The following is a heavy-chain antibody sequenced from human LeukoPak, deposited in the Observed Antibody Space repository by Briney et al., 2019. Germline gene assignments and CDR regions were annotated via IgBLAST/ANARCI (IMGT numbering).Heavy chain of an antibody. CDR3: ARGINFGY. Sequence: GGSLRLSCADSGFXFRSYSMNWVRQAPGRGLEWVSSISSGSSVIFYADSVKGRFTISRDNAKNSLYLQMISLRAEDTAMYYCARGINFGYWGQGTLVTVSS. J-gene: IGHJ4*02. D-gene: IGHD3-3*01. V-gene: IGHV3-21*01. CDR2: ISSGSSVI. CDR1: GFXFRSYS.